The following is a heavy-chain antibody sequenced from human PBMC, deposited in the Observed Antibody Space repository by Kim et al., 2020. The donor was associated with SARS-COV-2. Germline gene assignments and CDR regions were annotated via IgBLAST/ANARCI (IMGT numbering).Heavy chain of an antibody. D-gene: IGHD3-22*01. V-gene: IGHV3-30*04. Sequence: GGSLRLSCSASGFTFSTYPMHWVRQAPGKGLEWLAVISYDGSGNAYADSVKGRFTISRDNSENTLYLQMDSLRADDTALYYCAREFSSSGRAGTFDPWGQGTLVTVSS. CDR3: AREFSSSGRAGTFDP. J-gene: IGHJ5*02. CDR2: ISYDGSGN. CDR1: GFTFSTYP.